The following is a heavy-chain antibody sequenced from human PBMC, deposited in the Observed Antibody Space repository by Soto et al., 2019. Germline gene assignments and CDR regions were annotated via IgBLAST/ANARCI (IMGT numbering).Heavy chain of an antibody. CDR2: ISNNGAHT. D-gene: IGHD6-13*01. J-gene: IGHJ6*03. CDR3: ARRGYGSRWPNVYMDV. V-gene: IGHV3-64*01. CDR1: GFTFSNYE. Sequence: EAQLVESGGGLVQPGGSLRLSCAASGFTFSNYEIHWVLQAPGKGLEYVSGISNNGAHTDYAKSVKGRFTISRDNSENTLYLQMGSLRAEDMALYYCARRGYGSRWPNVYMDVWGKGTTVTVSS.